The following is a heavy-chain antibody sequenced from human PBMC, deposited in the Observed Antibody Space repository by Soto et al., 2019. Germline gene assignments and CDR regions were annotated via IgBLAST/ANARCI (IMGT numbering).Heavy chain of an antibody. CDR3: AKDREEEYYYSSGYYQYYYYYGMDV. D-gene: IGHD3-22*01. CDR1: GFTFSSYG. Sequence: PGGSLRLSCAASGFTFSSYGMHWVRQAPGKGLEWVAVVSYDGSNKYYADSVKGRFTISRDNSKNTLYLQMNSLRAEDTAVYYCAKDREEEYYYSSGYYQYYYYYGMDVWGQGTTVTVS. V-gene: IGHV3-30*18. J-gene: IGHJ6*02. CDR2: VSYDGSNK.